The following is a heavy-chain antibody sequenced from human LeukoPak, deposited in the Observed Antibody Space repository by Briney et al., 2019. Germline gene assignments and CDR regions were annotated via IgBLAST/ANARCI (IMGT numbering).Heavy chain of an antibody. CDR1: SGSISSSSFS. J-gene: IGHJ4*02. V-gene: IGHV4-39*01. CDR2: VSSSGST. D-gene: IGHD6-6*01. CDR3: ARRRMSGSSRRDFDY. Sequence: SDTLPLTCTVSSGSISSSSFSWGWIRRPPGKGLQWIGSVSSSGSTYYNPSLNSRVTISVDTSKNQFSLKLSSVTAADTAVYYCARRRMSGSSRRDFDYWGQGTLVTVSS.